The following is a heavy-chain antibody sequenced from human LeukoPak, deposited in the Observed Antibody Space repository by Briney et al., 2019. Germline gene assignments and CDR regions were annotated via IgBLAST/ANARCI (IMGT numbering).Heavy chain of an antibody. CDR2: ISYDGSNK. V-gene: IGHV3-30*18. J-gene: IGHJ4*02. D-gene: IGHD1-1*01. CDR3: AKPTTGILRGFDR. Sequence: PGGSLRLSCATSGFTFSSYAMHWVRQAPGKGLEWVTVISYDGSNKYYADSVKGRFTISRDNSKNTLYLQMKSLRAEDTAVYYCAKPTTGILRGFDRWGQGTLVTVSS. CDR1: GFTFSSYA.